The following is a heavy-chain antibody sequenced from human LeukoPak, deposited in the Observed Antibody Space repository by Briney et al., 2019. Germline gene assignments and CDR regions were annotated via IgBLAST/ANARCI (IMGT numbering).Heavy chain of an antibody. J-gene: IGHJ4*02. CDR3: ARDLSRYFDWSPDY. D-gene: IGHD3-9*01. Sequence: GGSLGLSCAASGFTFSSYAMHWVRQAPGKGLEWVAVISYDGSNKYYADSVKGRFTISRDNSKNTLYLQMNSLRAEDTAVYYCARDLSRYFDWSPDYWGQGTLVTVSS. CDR1: GFTFSSYA. CDR2: ISYDGSNK. V-gene: IGHV3-30-3*01.